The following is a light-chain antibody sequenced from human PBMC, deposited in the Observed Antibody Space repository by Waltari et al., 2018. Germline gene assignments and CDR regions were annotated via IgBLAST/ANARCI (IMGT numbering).Light chain of an antibody. Sequence: ETVMTQSPATLFVSPGERATLSCRASQSVSRNLAWYQQKPGQAPRLLIYEISTRATGIPARFSGSGSGTEFTLTISSLQSEDVAIYHCHQYNNWPPWTFGQGTKVEIK. V-gene: IGKV3-15*01. CDR1: QSVSRN. CDR3: HQYNNWPPWT. J-gene: IGKJ1*01. CDR2: EIS.